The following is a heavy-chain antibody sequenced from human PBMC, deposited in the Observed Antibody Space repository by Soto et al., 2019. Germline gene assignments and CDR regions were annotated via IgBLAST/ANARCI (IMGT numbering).Heavy chain of an antibody. CDR3: ARGHYDSSGPPRFDP. CDR1: GGSISSGDYY. D-gene: IGHD3-22*01. V-gene: IGHV4-30-4*01. CDR2: IYYSGST. Sequence: SETLSLTCTVSGGSISSGDYYWSWIRQPPGKGLEWIGYIYYSGSTYYNPSLKSRVTISVDTSKNQFSLKLSSVTAADTAVYYCARGHYDSSGPPRFDPWGQGTLVTVSS. J-gene: IGHJ5*02.